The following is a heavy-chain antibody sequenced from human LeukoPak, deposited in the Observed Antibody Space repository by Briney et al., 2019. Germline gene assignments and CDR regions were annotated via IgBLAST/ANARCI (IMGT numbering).Heavy chain of an antibody. J-gene: IGHJ4*02. CDR1: GFTFSSYA. D-gene: IGHD6-6*01. V-gene: IGHV3-64D*09. CDR2: ISSNGGST. Sequence: GGSLRLSCSASGFTFSSYAMHWVRQAPGKGLEYVSAISSNGGSTYYADSVKGRFTISRDNSKNTLYLQMSSLRAEDTAVYYCVKGEYSSSSGFLFDYWGQGTLVTVSS. CDR3: VKGEYSSSSGFLFDY.